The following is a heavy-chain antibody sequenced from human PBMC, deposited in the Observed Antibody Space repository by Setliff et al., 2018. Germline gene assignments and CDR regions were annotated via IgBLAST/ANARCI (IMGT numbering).Heavy chain of an antibody. J-gene: IGHJ4*02. CDR3: ATHGGYYYDSSGSFGAY. CDR1: GGTFSSYA. V-gene: IGHV1-69*10. D-gene: IGHD3-22*01. CDR2: IIPILGIA. Sequence: SVKVSCKASGGTFSSYAISWVRQAPGQGLEWMGGIIPILGIANYAQKFQGRVTITADESTSTAYMELSSLRSEDTAVYYCATHGGYYYDSSGSFGAYWGQGTLVTVSS.